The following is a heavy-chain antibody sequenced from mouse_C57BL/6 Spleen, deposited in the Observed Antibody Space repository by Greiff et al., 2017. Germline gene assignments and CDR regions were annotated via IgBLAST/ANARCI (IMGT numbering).Heavy chain of an antibody. D-gene: IGHD4-1*01. V-gene: IGHV5-17*01. CDR2: ISSGSSTI. CDR3: ARPGGNWDYYAMDY. J-gene: IGHJ4*01. Sequence: EVMLVESGGGLVKPGGSLKLSCAASGFTFSDYGMHWVRQAPEKGLEWVAYISSGSSTIYYADTVKGRFTISRDNAKNTLFLQMTSLRSEDTAMYYCARPGGNWDYYAMDYWGQGTSVTVSS. CDR1: GFTFSDYG.